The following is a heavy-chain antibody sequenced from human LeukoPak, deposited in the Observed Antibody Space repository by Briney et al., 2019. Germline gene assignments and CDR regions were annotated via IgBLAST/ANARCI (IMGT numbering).Heavy chain of an antibody. D-gene: IGHD2-15*01. Sequence: SETLSLTCAVYGGSFSGYYWSWIRQPPGKGLEWIGEINHSGSTNYNPSLKSRVTISVDTSKNQFSLKLRSVTAADTAMYYCAREGLHGSSKTPFDYWGQGTLVTVSS. CDR1: GGSFSGYY. CDR3: AREGLHGSSKTPFDY. V-gene: IGHV4-34*01. J-gene: IGHJ4*02. CDR2: INHSGST.